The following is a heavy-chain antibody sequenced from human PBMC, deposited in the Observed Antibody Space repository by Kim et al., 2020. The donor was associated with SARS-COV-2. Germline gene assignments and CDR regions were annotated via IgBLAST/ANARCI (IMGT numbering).Heavy chain of an antibody. CDR2: INHSGST. Sequence: SETLSLTCAVYGGSFSGYYWSWIRQPPGKGLEWIGEINHSGSTNYNPSLKSRVTISVDTSKNQFSLKLSSVTAADTAVYYCARLKSSAATVDPYYFDYWGQGTLVTVSS. V-gene: IGHV4-34*01. J-gene: IGHJ4*02. CDR3: ARLKSSAATVDPYYFDY. CDR1: GGSFSGYY. D-gene: IGHD2-15*01.